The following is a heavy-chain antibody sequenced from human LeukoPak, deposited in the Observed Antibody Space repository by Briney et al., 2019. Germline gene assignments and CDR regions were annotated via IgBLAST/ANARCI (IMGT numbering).Heavy chain of an antibody. Sequence: SETLSLTCTASGGSISSYYWSWIRQPPGKGLEEIGYIYYSGSTNYNPSLKSRVTISVDTSKNQFSLKLSSVTAADTAVYYCARETSYYGSGRYYRVIWFDPWGQGTLVTVSS. J-gene: IGHJ5*02. CDR2: IYYSGST. CDR1: GGSISSYY. D-gene: IGHD3-10*01. V-gene: IGHV4-59*01. CDR3: ARETSYYGSGRYYRVIWFDP.